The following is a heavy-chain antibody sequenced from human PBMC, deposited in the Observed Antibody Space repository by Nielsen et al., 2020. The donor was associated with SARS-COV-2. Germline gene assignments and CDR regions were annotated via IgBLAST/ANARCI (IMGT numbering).Heavy chain of an antibody. D-gene: IGHD2-15*01. CDR3: ARDQVVAATSLRYYYYGMDV. Sequence: WIRQPPGRGLEWVSYISSSSSTIYYADSVKGRFTISRDNAKNSLYLQMNSLRDEDTAVYYCARDQVVAATSLRYYYYGMDVWGQGTTVTVSS. J-gene: IGHJ6*02. CDR2: ISSSSSTI. V-gene: IGHV3-48*02.